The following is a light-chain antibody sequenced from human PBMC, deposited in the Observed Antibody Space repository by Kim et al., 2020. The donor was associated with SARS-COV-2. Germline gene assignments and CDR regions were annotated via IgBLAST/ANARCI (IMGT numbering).Light chain of an antibody. CDR3: YSAAPDRTWV. J-gene: IGLJ3*02. CDR2: KDT. CDR1: EMAKVY. Sequence: SYELTQPSSVSVSPGQTARITCSGDEMAKVYSRWFQQKPGQAPVLVIYKDTERPSGIPERFSGSSSGTTVTLTISGAQVEDEADYYCYSAAPDRTWVFGGGTQLTVL. V-gene: IGLV3-27*01.